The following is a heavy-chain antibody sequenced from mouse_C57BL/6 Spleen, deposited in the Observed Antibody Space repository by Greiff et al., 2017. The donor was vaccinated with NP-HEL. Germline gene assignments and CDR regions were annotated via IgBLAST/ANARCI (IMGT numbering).Heavy chain of an antibody. CDR2: IYPGSGST. V-gene: IGHV1-55*01. J-gene: IGHJ2*01. CDR3: ASRHYSNYAVVDY. D-gene: IGHD2-5*01. Sequence: QVQLKQPGAELVKPGASVKMSCKASGYTFTSYWITWVKQRPGQGLEWIGDIYPGSGSTNYNEKFKSKATLTVDTSSSTAYMQLSSLTSEDSAVYYCASRHYSNYAVVDYWGQGTTLTVSS. CDR1: GYTFTSYW.